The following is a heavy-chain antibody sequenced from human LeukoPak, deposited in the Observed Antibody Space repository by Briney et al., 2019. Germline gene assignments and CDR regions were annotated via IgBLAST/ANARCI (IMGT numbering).Heavy chain of an antibody. V-gene: IGHV1-2*02. CDR2: INPNSGGT. J-gene: IGHJ4*02. CDR1: GYTFTGYY. CDR3: ARVGIAVAGHYFDY. Sequence: ASVKVSCKASGYTFTGYYMHWVRQAPGQGRDGMGWINPNSGGTNYAQKFQGRVTMTRDTYISPAYMELSRLRSDDTAVYYCARVGIAVAGHYFDYWGQGTLVTVPS. D-gene: IGHD6-19*01.